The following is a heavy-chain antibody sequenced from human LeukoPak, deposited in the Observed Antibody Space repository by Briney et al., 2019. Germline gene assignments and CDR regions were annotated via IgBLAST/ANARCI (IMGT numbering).Heavy chain of an antibody. J-gene: IGHJ6*03. CDR2: INPSGGST. V-gene: IGHV1-46*01. Sequence: ASVKVSCKASGYNFTSYGFSWVRQASGQGLEWMGIINPSGGSTSYAQKFQGRVTMTRDTSTSTVYMELSSLRSEDTAVYYCARDLLWVGATPHYYYMDVWGKGTTVTVSS. D-gene: IGHD1-26*01. CDR1: GYNFTSYG. CDR3: ARDLLWVGATPHYYYMDV.